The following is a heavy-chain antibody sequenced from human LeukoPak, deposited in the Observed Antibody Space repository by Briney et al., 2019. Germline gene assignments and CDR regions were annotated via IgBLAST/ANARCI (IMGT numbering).Heavy chain of an antibody. D-gene: IGHD6-25*01. V-gene: IGHV4-59*08. CDR2: ISNSVYT. J-gene: IGHJ4*02. CDR3: ARHARSDYANAKFDY. CDR1: GDSISTYY. Sequence: KASETLSLTCTVSGDSISTYYWSWIRQPPGKGLEWIGYISNSVYTNYNPSLTSRVTMSVDTSKNQFSLKLTSVAAADTAVYYCARHARSDYANAKFDYWGQGALVTVSS.